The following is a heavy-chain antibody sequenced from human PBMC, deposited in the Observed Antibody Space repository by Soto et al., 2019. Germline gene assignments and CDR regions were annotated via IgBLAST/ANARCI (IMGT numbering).Heavy chain of an antibody. CDR2: MNPNSGNT. V-gene: IGHV1-8*01. CDR1: GYTFTSYD. D-gene: IGHD6-19*01. J-gene: IGHJ4*02. Sequence: AXVKVSCKASGYTFTSYDINWVRQATGQGLEWMGWMNPNSGNTGYAQKFQGRVTMTRNTSISTAYMELSSLRSEDTAVYYCARGGDSSGSYDYWGQGTLVTVSS. CDR3: ARGGDSSGSYDY.